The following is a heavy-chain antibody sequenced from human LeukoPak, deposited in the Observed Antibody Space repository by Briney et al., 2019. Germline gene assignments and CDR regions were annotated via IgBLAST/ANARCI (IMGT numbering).Heavy chain of an antibody. CDR1: GFTFSSYS. V-gene: IGHV3-21*01. J-gene: IGHJ4*02. CDR3: AREQGSWTDY. CDR2: ISSSSSYI. D-gene: IGHD6-13*01. Sequence: GGSLRLSCAASGFTFSSYSMNWVRQAPGKGLEWVSSISSSSSYIYYADSVKGRFTISRDNAKNSLYQQMNSLRAEDTAVYYCAREQGSWTDYWGQGTLVTVSS.